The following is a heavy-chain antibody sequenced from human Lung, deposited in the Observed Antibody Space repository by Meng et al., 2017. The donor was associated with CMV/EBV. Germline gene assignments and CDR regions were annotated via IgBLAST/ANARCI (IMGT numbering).Heavy chain of an antibody. CDR2: IYYSGST. CDR3: ARGGEPYCGGDCSPGYFQH. V-gene: IGHV4-31*03. J-gene: IGHJ1*01. CDR1: GGSISSGGYY. Sequence: TXSLXXTVSGGSISSGGYYWSWIRQHPGKGLEWIGYIYYSGSTYYNPSLKSRVTISVDTSKNQFSLKLSSVTAADTAVYYCARGGEPYCGGDCSPGYFQHWXQGTLVTVSS. D-gene: IGHD2-21*01.